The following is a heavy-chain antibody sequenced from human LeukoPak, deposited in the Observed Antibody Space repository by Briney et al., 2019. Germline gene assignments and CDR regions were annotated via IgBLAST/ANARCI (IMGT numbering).Heavy chain of an antibody. J-gene: IGHJ4*02. Sequence: GGSLRLSCVASGFSFSRDWMSWVRQAPGKGLEWVANIKEDGSVQYYMDSVKGRFTISRDNTKDSLYLQMNSLRADDTAVYYCARYSGYEAVGNWGQGTLVTVSS. V-gene: IGHV3-7*01. CDR2: IKEDGSVQ. CDR1: GFSFSRDW. CDR3: ARYSGYEAVGN. D-gene: IGHD5-12*01.